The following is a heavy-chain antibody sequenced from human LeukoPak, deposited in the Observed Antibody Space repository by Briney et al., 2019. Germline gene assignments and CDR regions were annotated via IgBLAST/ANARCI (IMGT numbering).Heavy chain of an antibody. CDR2: IRSKANSYAT. CDR3: AKVGYSYGYPPDY. Sequence: GGSLKLSCAASGFTFSGSAMHWVRQASGKGLERVGRIRSKANSYATAYAASVKGRFTISRDDSKNTAYLQMNSLKTEDTAVYYCAKVGYSYGYPPDYWGQGTLVTVSS. V-gene: IGHV3-73*01. CDR1: GFTFSGSA. J-gene: IGHJ4*02. D-gene: IGHD5-18*01.